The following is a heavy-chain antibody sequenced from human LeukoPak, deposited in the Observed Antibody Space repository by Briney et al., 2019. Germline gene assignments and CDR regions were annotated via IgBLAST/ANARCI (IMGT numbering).Heavy chain of an antibody. CDR2: FDPEDGET. J-gene: IGHJ4*02. Sequence: ASVKVSCKVSGYTLTELSMHWVRQAPGKGLEWMGGFDPEDGETIYAQKFQGRVTMTEDTSTDTAYMELSSLRSEDTAVYYCARDPLGIAAAGISLPRYYFDYWGQGTLVTVSS. V-gene: IGHV1-24*01. D-gene: IGHD6-13*01. CDR3: ARDPLGIAAAGISLPRYYFDY. CDR1: GYTLTELS.